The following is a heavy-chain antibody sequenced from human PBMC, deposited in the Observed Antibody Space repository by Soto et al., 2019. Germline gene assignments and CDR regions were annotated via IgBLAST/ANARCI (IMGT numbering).Heavy chain of an antibody. CDR3: ARDNLANFWSGYPELPDAFDI. V-gene: IGHV3-21*01. Sequence: EVQLVESGGGLVKPGGSLRLSCAASGFTFSSYSMNWVRQAPGKGLEWVSSISSSSSYIYYADSVKGRFTISRDNAKNSLYLQMNSLRAEDTAVYYCARDNLANFWSGYPELPDAFDIWGQGTMVTVSS. CDR1: GFTFSSYS. CDR2: ISSSSSYI. D-gene: IGHD3-3*01. J-gene: IGHJ3*02.